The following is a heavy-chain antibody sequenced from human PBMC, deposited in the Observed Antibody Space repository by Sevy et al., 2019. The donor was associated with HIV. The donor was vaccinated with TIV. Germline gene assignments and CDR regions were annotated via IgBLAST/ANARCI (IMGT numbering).Heavy chain of an antibody. Sequence: GGSLRLSCAAPGFTFHTYAVLWAPQAPGKGLEWLTLISYDGVNKYYADSVKGRFTISRDNSKNTLYLQMDSLRVEDTALYYCARVAVEYCTNDCYHRFDHWGQGTLVTVSS. V-gene: IGHV3-30-3*01. J-gene: IGHJ4*02. CDR1: GFTFHTYA. CDR2: ISYDGVNK. CDR3: ARVAVEYCTNDCYHRFDH. D-gene: IGHD2-8*01.